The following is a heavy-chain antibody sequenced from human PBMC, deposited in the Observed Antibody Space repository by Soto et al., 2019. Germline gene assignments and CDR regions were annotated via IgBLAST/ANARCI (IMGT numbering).Heavy chain of an antibody. V-gene: IGHV3-74*01. CDR2: INSDGSST. Sequence: GGSLRLSCAASGFTFSSYWMHWVRQAPGKGLVWVSRINSDGSSTSYADSVKGRFTISRDSAKNTLYLQMNSLRAEDTAVYYCARDIRQQLIREAPMDVWGKGTTVTVSS. CDR1: GFTFSSYW. D-gene: IGHD6-13*01. CDR3: ARDIRQQLIREAPMDV. J-gene: IGHJ6*03.